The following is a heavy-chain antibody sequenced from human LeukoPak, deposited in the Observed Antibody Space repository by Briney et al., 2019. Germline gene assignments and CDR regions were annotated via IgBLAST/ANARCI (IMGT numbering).Heavy chain of an antibody. CDR1: GGSISSGIR. CDR3: TAQGGWYIDY. J-gene: IGHJ4*02. Sequence: SETLSLTCGVSGGSISSGIRWSWVRQSPGKGLEWIGEIHHEGSTKYSPSLKSRVTISVDKSKNQFSLKLNSVTAADTAVYYCTAQGGWYIDYWGQGTLVTVSS. V-gene: IGHV4/OR15-8*01. CDR2: IHHEGST. D-gene: IGHD6-19*01.